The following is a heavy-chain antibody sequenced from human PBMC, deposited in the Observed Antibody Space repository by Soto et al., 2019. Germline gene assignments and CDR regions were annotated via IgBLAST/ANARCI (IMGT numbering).Heavy chain of an antibody. CDR1: GGSISSSSYY. CDR2: IYYSGST. CDR3: ARHTGTVTTFDYFDY. V-gene: IGHV4-39*01. J-gene: IGHJ4*02. D-gene: IGHD4-17*01. Sequence: SETLSLTCTVSGGSISSSSYYWGWIRQPPGKGLEWIGSIYYSGSTYYNPSLKSRVTISVDTSKNQFSLKLRSVTAADTAVYYCARHTGTVTTFDYFDYWGQGTLFTVSS.